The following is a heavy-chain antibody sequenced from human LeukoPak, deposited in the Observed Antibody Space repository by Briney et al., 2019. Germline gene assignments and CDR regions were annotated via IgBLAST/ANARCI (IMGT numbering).Heavy chain of an antibody. CDR3: AREPRIVVVPAAIDY. CDR1: GYTFTGYY. Sequence: ASVKVSCKASGYTFTGYYMHWVRQAPGQGLEWMGWINPNSGGTNYAQKFQGRVTMTRDTSISTAYMELSRLRSDDTAVYYCAREPRIVVVPAAIDYWGQGTLVTGSS. V-gene: IGHV1-2*02. CDR2: INPNSGGT. D-gene: IGHD2-2*01. J-gene: IGHJ4*02.